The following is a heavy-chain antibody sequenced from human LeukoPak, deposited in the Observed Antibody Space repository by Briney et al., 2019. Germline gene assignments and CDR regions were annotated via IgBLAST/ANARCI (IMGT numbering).Heavy chain of an antibody. J-gene: IGHJ4*02. D-gene: IGHD3-10*01. CDR2: ISAYNGNT. V-gene: IGHV1-18*01. Sequence: ASVKASCKASGYTFTSYGISWVRQAPGQGLEWMGWISAYNGNTNYAQKLQGRVTITRNTSISTAYMELSSLRSEDTAVYYCARVLNYYGSGSHDYWGQGTLVTVSS. CDR3: ARVLNYYGSGSHDY. CDR1: GYTFTSYG.